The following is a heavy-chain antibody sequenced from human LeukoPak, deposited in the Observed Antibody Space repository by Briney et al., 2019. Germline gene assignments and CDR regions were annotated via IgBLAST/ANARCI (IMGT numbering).Heavy chain of an antibody. CDR1: GFTFSSYE. J-gene: IGHJ5*02. CDR2: ISNSGSTI. V-gene: IGHV3-48*03. CDR3: VRARTPPPRNNWFNP. D-gene: IGHD1-14*01. Sequence: GGSLRLSCAVSGFTFSSYEMNWVRQAPGRGLEWVSYISNSGSTIYYLESVKGRFTISRDNAKNSLYLQMNFLRAEDTAIYYCVRARTPPPRNNWFNPWGQGTLVTVSS.